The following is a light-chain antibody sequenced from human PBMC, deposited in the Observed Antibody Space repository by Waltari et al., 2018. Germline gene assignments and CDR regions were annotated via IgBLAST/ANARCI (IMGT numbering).Light chain of an antibody. CDR2: RTS. CDR1: QSVSGSY. J-gene: IGKJ2*01. CDR3: QQYGSSPQT. V-gene: IGKV3-20*01. Sequence: EIVLTQSPGTVSLSPGERATLSCRASQSVSGSYLAWYQQKPGQAPRLLIYRTSTRATGIPDRFSGSGSGTDFTLIISRLEPEDFAVYYCQQYGSSPQTFGQGTNLEIK.